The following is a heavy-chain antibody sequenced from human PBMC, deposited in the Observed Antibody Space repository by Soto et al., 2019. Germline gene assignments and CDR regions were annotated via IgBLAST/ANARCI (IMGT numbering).Heavy chain of an antibody. CDR2: ICTGGST. D-gene: IGHD2-15*01. J-gene: IGHJ4*02. Sequence: PSETLSLTCTVPGGSISNYYWSWIRQPAGKGLEWIGRICTGGSTNYNPSLKSRVTMSTDTSKNQFSLRLTSVTAADTAVYYCARASVGPPGGGSWIMPFDYWGEGALVTVSS. V-gene: IGHV4-4*07. CDR3: ARASVGPPGGGSWIMPFDY. CDR1: GGSISNYY.